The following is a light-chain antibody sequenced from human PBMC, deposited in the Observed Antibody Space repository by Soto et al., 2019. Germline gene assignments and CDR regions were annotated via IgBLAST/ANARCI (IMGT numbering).Light chain of an antibody. CDR3: QQRSNWPSIS. J-gene: IGKJ5*01. Sequence: EIVLTQSPATLSLSPGERATLSCRASQSVSSYLAWYQQKPGQAPRLLKYEASNRATGIPARFSGGGSGTDFTLTISSLESEDSAIYYCQQRSNWPSISFGQGTRLEI. CDR1: QSVSSY. V-gene: IGKV3-11*01. CDR2: EAS.